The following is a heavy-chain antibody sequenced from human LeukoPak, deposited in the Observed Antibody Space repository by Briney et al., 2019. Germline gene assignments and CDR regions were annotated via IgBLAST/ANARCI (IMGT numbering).Heavy chain of an antibody. V-gene: IGHV3-74*01. CDR2: INSDVSST. D-gene: IGHD3-22*01. CDR1: GFTFSSYW. CDR3: ARGPIRNYYDSSGYYYANWFDP. Sequence: GGSLRLSCAASGFTFSSYWMHWVRQAPGKGLVWVSRINSDVSSTSYADSVKGRFTISRDNAKNTLYLQMNSLRAEDTAVYYCARGPIRNYYDSSGYYYANWFDPWGQGTLVTVSS. J-gene: IGHJ5*02.